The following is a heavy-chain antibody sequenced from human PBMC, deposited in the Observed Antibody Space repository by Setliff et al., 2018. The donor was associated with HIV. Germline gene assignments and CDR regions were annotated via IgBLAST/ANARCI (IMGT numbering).Heavy chain of an antibody. J-gene: IGHJ4*02. V-gene: IGHV3-48*01. D-gene: IGHD6-13*01. CDR2: ISDSSSTI. CDR1: GFTFSNYG. CDR3: ARDSGSTWYASSRSDY. Sequence: GGSLRLSCAASGFTFSNYGTNWVRQAPGKGLEWVSYISDSSSTIYYAGSVRGRFTISRDNARNSLYLQMNSLRAEDTAVYYCARDSGSTWYASSRSDYWGQGTLVTVSS.